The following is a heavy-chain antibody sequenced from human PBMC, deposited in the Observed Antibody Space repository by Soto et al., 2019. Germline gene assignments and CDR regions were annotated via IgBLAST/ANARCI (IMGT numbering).Heavy chain of an antibody. J-gene: IGHJ4*02. V-gene: IGHV3-7*01. CDR2: INQDGSEK. CDR1: GFTFSNLW. Sequence: EVQLVDSGGGLVQPGGSLRLSCAASGFTFSNLWMTWVRQVPGKGLQWVANINQDGSEKHYVDSVEGRFTISRDNARNSLYLQMNSLRVEDTAIYYCTKGGHVDNWGQGTLVTVAS. CDR3: TKGGHVDN. D-gene: IGHD3-16*01.